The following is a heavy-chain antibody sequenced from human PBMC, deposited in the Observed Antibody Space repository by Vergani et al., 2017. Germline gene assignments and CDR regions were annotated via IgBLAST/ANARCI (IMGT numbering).Heavy chain of an antibody. CDR1: GFTFSSYG. J-gene: IGHJ5*02. CDR2: ISYDGSNK. CDR3: AKDSVYYGSGSYLNWFDP. D-gene: IGHD3-10*01. V-gene: IGHV3-30*18. Sequence: QVQLVESGGGVVQPGRSLRLSCAASGFTFSSYGMHWVRQAPGKGLEWVAVISYDGSNKYYADSVKGRFTISRDNSKNTLYLQMNSLRAEDTAVYYCAKDSVYYGSGSYLNWFDPWGQGTLVTVSS.